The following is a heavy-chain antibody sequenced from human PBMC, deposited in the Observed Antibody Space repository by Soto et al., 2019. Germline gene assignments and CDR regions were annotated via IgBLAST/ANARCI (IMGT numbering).Heavy chain of an antibody. D-gene: IGHD4-17*01. CDR3: AQDINLYGDYYFDY. CDR1: GFTFSSYA. J-gene: IGHJ4*02. V-gene: IGHV3-23*01. Sequence: GGSLRLSCAASGFTFSSYAMSWVRQAPGKGLEWVSAIVNSGASTYYADSVKGRFTISRDNSKNTLYLQMNSLRAEDTAIYFCAQDINLYGDYYFDYWGQGTLVTVSS. CDR2: IVNSGAST.